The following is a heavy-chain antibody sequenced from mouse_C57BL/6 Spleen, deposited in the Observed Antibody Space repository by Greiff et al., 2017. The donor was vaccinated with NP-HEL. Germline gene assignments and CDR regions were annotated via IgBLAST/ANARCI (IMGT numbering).Heavy chain of an antibody. CDR2: INPSTGGT. CDR1: GYSFTGYY. CDR3: ARERSTHWYFDV. D-gene: IGHD5-1*01. V-gene: IGHV1-42*01. Sequence: DVQLQESGPELVKPGASVKISCKASGYSFTGYYMNWVKQSPEKSLEWIGEINPSTGGTTYNQKFKAKATLTVDKSSSTAYMQLKSLTSEDSAVYYCARERSTHWYFDVWGTGTTVTVSS. J-gene: IGHJ1*03.